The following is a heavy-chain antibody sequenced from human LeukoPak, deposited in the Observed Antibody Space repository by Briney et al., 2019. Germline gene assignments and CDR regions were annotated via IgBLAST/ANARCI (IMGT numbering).Heavy chain of an antibody. CDR3: ARATVTTSRGYYYYMDV. Sequence: SETLSLTCTVSGGSISSYYWSWIRQPPGKGLEWIGYIYYSGSTNYNPSLKSRVTISVDTSKNQFSLKLSSVTAADTAVYYCARATVTTSRGYYYYMDVWGKGTTVTISS. D-gene: IGHD4-17*01. J-gene: IGHJ6*03. V-gene: IGHV4-59*08. CDR1: GGSISSYY. CDR2: IYYSGST.